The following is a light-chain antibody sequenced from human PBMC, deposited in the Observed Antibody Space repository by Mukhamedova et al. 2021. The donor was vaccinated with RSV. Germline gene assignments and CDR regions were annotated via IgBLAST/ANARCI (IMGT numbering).Light chain of an antibody. Sequence: WYQRRVHGKAPNLLIYAASNLHSGVPPRFSASGSGTDFTLTITSLQPEDFATYFCQQSFSTPFTFGQGTKVEIK. CDR2: AAS. J-gene: IGKJ2*01. V-gene: IGKV1-39*01. CDR3: QQSFSTPFT.